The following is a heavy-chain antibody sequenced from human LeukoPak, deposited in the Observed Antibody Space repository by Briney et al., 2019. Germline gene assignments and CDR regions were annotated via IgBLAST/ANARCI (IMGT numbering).Heavy chain of an antibody. J-gene: IGHJ4*02. CDR2: IHYSGNA. CDR3: ARDLPDGSGTFYSEY. CDR1: GDSISSGSYY. V-gene: IGHV4-31*03. Sequence: SETLSLTCTVSGDSISSGSYYWTWVRQHPGKGLEWIGYIHYSGNAYYNPSLKSRVTISVDTSKNHFSLKLDSVTAADTAVYYCARDLPDGSGTFYSEYWGQGALVTVSS. D-gene: IGHD3-10*01.